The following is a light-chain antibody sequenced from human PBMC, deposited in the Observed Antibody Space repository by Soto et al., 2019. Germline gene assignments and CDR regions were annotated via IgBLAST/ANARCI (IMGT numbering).Light chain of an antibody. V-gene: IGKV3-15*01. J-gene: IGKJ5*01. CDR3: QQYNNWHPIT. CDR1: QSVSSN. Sequence: EILITQSPATLSVSPGERVTLSCRASQSVSSNLAWYQQRPGQAPRLIIYGASTRANGIPARFSGSGSGTAFTLTISSLQSEDFAFYYCQQYNNWHPITFGQGTRLEIK. CDR2: GAS.